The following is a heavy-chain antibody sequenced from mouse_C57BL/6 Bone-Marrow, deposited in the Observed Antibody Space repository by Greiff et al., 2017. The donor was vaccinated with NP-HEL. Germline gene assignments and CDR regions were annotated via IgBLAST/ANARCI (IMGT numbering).Heavy chain of an antibody. V-gene: IGHV1-63*01. D-gene: IGHD2-10*02. CDR1: GYTFTNYW. Sequence: QVQLKQSGAELVRPGTSVKMSCKASGYTFTNYWIGWAKQRPGHGLEWIGDIYPGGGYTNYNEKFKGKATLTADKSSSTPYMQFSSLQSEDSAIYYCAISISGYALDYLGQGTSVTVSS. CDR2: IYPGGGYT. J-gene: IGHJ4*01. CDR3: AISISGYALDY.